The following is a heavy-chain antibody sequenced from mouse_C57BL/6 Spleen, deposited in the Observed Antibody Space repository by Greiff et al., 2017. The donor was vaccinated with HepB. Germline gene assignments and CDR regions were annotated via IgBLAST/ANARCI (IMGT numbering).Heavy chain of an antibody. CDR1: GYTFTSYG. J-gene: IGHJ1*03. CDR3: AYDGYLWISYWYFDV. V-gene: IGHV1-81*01. D-gene: IGHD2-3*01. Sequence: VQLMESGAELARPGASVKLSCKASGYTFTSYGISWVKQRTGQGLEWIGAIYPRSGNTYYNEKFKGKATLTADKSSSTAYMELRSLTSEDSAVYFCAYDGYLWISYWYFDVWGTGTTVTVSS. CDR2: IYPRSGNT.